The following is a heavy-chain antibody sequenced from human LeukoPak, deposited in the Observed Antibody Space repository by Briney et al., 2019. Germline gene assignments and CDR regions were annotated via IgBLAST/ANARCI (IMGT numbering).Heavy chain of an antibody. CDR1: GFTFSDYY. V-gene: IGHV3-11*04. CDR2: ISSSGSTI. J-gene: IGHJ6*02. Sequence: GGSLRLSCAASGFTFSDYYMSWIRQAPGKGLEWVSYISSSGSTIYYADSVRGRFTISRDNAKNTVYLQMNSLRTEDTAVYYCARGLPNYYGMDVWGQGTTVTVSS. CDR3: ARGLPNYYGMDV.